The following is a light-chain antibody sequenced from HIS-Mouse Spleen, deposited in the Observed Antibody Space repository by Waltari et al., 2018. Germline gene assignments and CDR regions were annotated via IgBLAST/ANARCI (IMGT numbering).Light chain of an antibody. CDR3: QSADSSGTYHVV. J-gene: IGLJ2*01. V-gene: IGLV3-25*03. CDR2: KDS. CDR1: ALPKQY. Sequence: SYELTQPPSVSVSPGQTARITCSGDALPKQYAYWYQQKPGQAPVLVIYKDSERPAGIPGRFSGASSGTTGTLTISGVQAEDEADYYCQSADSSGTYHVVFGGGTKLTVL.